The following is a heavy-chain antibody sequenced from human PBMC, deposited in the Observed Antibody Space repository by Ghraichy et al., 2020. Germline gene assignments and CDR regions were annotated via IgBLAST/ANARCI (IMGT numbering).Heavy chain of an antibody. CDR1: GGSISGYY. J-gene: IGHJ4*02. CDR2: IYYTGNT. V-gene: IGHV4-59*01. Sequence: ESLNISCNVSGGSISGYYWYWIRQPPGKGLEWIGYIYYTGNTKYNPSLTSRVTMSLDTSKNQIFLVLSSVIAADTALYYCARGGAAAGYYFDNWGQGTQVTVSS. CDR3: ARGGAAAGYYFDN. D-gene: IGHD6-13*01.